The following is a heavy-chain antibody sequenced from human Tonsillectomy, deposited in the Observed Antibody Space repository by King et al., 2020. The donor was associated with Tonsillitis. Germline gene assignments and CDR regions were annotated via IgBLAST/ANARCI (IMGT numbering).Heavy chain of an antibody. V-gene: IGHV3-11*01. CDR3: ARAPRRDGYNWLYSFDY. CDR2: ISSSGNII. J-gene: IGHJ4*02. Sequence: QVQLVESGGGLVKPGGSLRLSCAASGFTFSDYYMSWIRQAPGKGLEWLSYISSSGNIIYYADSVKGRFTMSRDNAKNSLFLQMNSLRAEDTAVYYCARAPRRDGYNWLYSFDYWGQGTLVTVSS. CDR1: GFTFSDYY. D-gene: IGHD5-24*01.